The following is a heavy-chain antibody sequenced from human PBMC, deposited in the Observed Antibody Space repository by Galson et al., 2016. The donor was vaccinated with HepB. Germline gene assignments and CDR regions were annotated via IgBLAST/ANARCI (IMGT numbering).Heavy chain of an antibody. CDR2: ISSYNGNT. CDR3: ARARVGDYDAFDS. V-gene: IGHV1-18*01. J-gene: IGHJ3*02. CDR1: ADTFTSFG. Sequence: SVKVSCKASADTFTSFGFNWVRQAPGQGLEWMGWISSYNGNTNYAQNLQGRVTMTTDTSTSTAYMELRSLRSDDTAMYYCARARVGDYDAFDSWGQGTMVTASS. D-gene: IGHD4-17*01.